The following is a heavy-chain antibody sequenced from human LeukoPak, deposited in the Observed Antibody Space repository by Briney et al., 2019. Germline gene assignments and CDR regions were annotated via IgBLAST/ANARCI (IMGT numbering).Heavy chain of an antibody. Sequence: GGSLRLSCVVSGLTSGPSWMSWVRQAPEKGLEWVASINRDGSVKNCVDSVKGRFTISRDNANNLLFLQMNSLRVEDTAVYYCAKLSGDVTVYDYWGRGTLVTVSS. CDR2: INRDGSVK. D-gene: IGHD1-26*01. J-gene: IGHJ4*02. CDR3: AKLSGDVTVYDY. V-gene: IGHV3-7*01. CDR1: GLTSGPSW.